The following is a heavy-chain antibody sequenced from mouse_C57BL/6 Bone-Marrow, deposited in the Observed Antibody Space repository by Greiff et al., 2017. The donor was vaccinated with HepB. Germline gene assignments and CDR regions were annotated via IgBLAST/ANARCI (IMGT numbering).Heavy chain of an antibody. CDR1: GYTFTSYW. J-gene: IGHJ1*03. Sequence: VQLKQPGAELVKPGASVKMSCKASGYTFTSYWITWVKQRPGQGLEWIGDIYPGSGSTNYNEKFKSKATLTVDTSSSTAYMQLSSLTSEDSAVYYCARGEVYYGNYDWYFDVWGTGTTVTVSS. V-gene: IGHV1-55*01. CDR3: ARGEVYYGNYDWYFDV. D-gene: IGHD2-1*01. CDR2: IYPGSGST.